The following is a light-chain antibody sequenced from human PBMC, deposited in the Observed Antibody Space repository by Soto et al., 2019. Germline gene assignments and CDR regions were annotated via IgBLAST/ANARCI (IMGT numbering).Light chain of an antibody. J-gene: IGLJ3*02. V-gene: IGLV1-44*01. Sequence: QSVLTQPRSASGAPGQRVTISCSGSNSNIGSNSVNWYQQLPGTAPKLLIYSNNQRPSGVPDRFSGSKSGTSASLAISGLQSEDEADSYCAAWDDSLIAFGVFGGGTKLTVL. CDR2: SNN. CDR3: AAWDDSLIAFGV. CDR1: NSNIGSNS.